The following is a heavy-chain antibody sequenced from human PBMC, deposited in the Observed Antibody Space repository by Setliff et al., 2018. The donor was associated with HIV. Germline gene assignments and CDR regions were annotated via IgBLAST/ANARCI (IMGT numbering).Heavy chain of an antibody. CDR3: ARGLPFPFRGEIPGSWFDP. V-gene: IGHV4-61*02. CDR1: DGSISTGSYY. J-gene: IGHJ5*02. Sequence: SETLSLTCTVADGSISTGSYYWSWVRQPAGRGLEWIGRIYTSGSTNYTPSLKSRVTISIDKSKNQFSLKLSSVTAADTAVYYCARGLPFPFRGEIPGSWFDPWGQGTLVTVSS. CDR2: IYTSGST. D-gene: IGHD3-10*01.